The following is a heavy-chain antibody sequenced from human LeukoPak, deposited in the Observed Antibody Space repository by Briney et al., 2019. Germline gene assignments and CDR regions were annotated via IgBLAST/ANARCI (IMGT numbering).Heavy chain of an antibody. CDR3: ARSGVVRGWHFDL. Sequence: SGTLSLTSAVFRVSLSIGNWCTWVRQPPGKGLEWIGEIYHSGSTDYNPSLKSRVTISVDKAKNLFSLKLSSMTAAESAVYYCARSGVVRGWHFDLWGRGTLVTVSS. CDR1: RVSLSIGNW. V-gene: IGHV4-4*02. CDR2: IYHSGST. D-gene: IGHD3-10*01. J-gene: IGHJ2*01.